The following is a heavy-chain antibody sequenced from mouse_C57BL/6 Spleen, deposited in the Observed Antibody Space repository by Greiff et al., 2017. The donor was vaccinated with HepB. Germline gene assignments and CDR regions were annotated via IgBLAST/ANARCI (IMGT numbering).Heavy chain of an antibody. Sequence: VQLQQSDAELVKPGASVKISCKVSGYTFTDHTIHWMKQRPEQGLEWIGYIYPRDGSTKYNEKFKGKATLTADKSSSTAYMQLNSLTSEDSAVYFCARESYYYCSSYDYFDYWGQGTTLTVSS. D-gene: IGHD1-1*01. CDR1: GYTFTDHT. V-gene: IGHV1-78*01. J-gene: IGHJ2*01. CDR2: IYPRDGST. CDR3: ARESYYYCSSYDYFDY.